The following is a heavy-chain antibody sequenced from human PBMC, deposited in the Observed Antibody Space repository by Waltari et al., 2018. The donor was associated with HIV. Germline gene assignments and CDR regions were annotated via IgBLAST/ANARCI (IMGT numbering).Heavy chain of an antibody. CDR2: IYSGGST. Sequence: DVQLVETGGGLIQPGGSLRLSCAASGFTVSSNYMSWVRQAPGKGLECVSVIYSGGSTYDADSVRGRFTISRDNSKNTLYLQMNSLTAEDTAVYYCARGVEGYCTSTSCYLLYWGQGTLVAVSS. CDR1: GFTVSSNY. CDR3: ARGVEGYCTSTSCYLLY. V-gene: IGHV3-53*02. J-gene: IGHJ4*02. D-gene: IGHD2-2*01.